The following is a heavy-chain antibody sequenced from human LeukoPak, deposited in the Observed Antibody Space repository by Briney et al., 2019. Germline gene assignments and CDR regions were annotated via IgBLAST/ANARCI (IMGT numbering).Heavy chain of an antibody. CDR1: GFTFSDYY. Sequence: PGGSLRLSCAASGFTFSDYYMSWIRQAPGKGLEWVSYISSSGSTIYYADSVKGRFTISRDNAKNSLYLQMNSLRAEDTAVYYCASLRDGYNRVVDYWGQGTLVTVSS. CDR2: ISSSGSTI. CDR3: ASLRDGYNRVVDY. V-gene: IGHV3-11*01. J-gene: IGHJ4*02. D-gene: IGHD5-24*01.